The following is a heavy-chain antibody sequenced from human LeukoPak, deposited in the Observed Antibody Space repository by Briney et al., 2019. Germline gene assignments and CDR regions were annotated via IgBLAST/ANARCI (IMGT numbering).Heavy chain of an antibody. CDR1: GGSISSYY. V-gene: IGHV4-59*08. D-gene: IGHD6-13*01. CDR2: IYYSGST. CDR3: ARSIAAAGVHGMDV. J-gene: IGHJ6*02. Sequence: PSETLSLTCTVSGGSISSYYWSWIRQPPGKGLEWIGYIYYSGSTNYNPSLKSRVTISVDTSKNQFSLKLSSVTAADTAVYYCARSIAAAGVHGMDVWGQGTTVTVSS.